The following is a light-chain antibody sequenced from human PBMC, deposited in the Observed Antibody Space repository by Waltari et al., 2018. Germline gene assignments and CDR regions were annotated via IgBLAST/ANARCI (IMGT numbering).Light chain of an antibody. Sequence: QSALTQPPSVSGSPGQSVTISCTGSNSDVGAYYRVSWYQQSPGTAPKVVIYEVSNRPSGVPDRFSGSKSGNAVSLTISGLQAEDEADYYCASYTPSSALVFGGGTKVTVL. CDR1: NSDVGAYYR. CDR2: EVS. V-gene: IGLV2-18*02. J-gene: IGLJ2*01. CDR3: ASYTPSSALV.